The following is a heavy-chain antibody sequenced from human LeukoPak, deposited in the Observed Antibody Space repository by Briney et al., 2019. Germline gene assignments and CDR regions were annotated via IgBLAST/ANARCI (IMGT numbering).Heavy chain of an antibody. CDR1: GFTFSKYA. Sequence: PGGSLRLSCAASGFTFSKYAMSWVRQAPGKGLEWVSAVSGSGGSTYYADSVKGRFTISRDNSKNTLYLQMNSLRAEDTAVYYCAKFDIVVVGIDPWGQGTLVTVSS. CDR3: AKFDIVVVGIDP. V-gene: IGHV3-23*01. D-gene: IGHD2-2*01. J-gene: IGHJ5*02. CDR2: VSGSGGST.